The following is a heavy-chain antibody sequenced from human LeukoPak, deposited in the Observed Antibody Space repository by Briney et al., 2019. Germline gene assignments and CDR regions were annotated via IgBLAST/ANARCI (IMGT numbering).Heavy chain of an antibody. D-gene: IGHD6-13*01. CDR2: IHPRDSDT. Sequence: GESLKISCKGSGYIFTTSWIGWVRQMPGKGLEWMGIIHPRDSDTRYRPSFQGQVTISADKSISTAYLQWSRLKASDTAMYYCARGIEAAAVTEFDYWGQGTLVTVSS. CDR3: ARGIEAAAVTEFDY. V-gene: IGHV5-51*01. J-gene: IGHJ4*02. CDR1: GYIFTTSW.